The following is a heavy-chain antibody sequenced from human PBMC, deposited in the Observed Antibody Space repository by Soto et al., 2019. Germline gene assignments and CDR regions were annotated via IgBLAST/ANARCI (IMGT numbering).Heavy chain of an antibody. D-gene: IGHD3-22*01. Sequence: ASVKVSCKTSGYTFSSYGISWVRQAPGQGLEWMGGISVYNGNTYYAQKFQGRVTMTTDTSTSTAYMELRSLRSDDTAVYYCARDDAYYYDSSGFARDLPPDYWGQGTLVTVSS. CDR1: GYTFSSYG. V-gene: IGHV1-18*01. CDR2: ISVYNGNT. J-gene: IGHJ4*02. CDR3: ARDDAYYYDSSGFARDLPPDY.